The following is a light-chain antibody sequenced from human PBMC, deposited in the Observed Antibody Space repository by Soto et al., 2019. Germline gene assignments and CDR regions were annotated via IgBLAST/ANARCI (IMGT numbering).Light chain of an antibody. CDR3: QQYNGYWT. V-gene: IGKV1-5*03. CDR1: QSISDS. CDR2: EAS. J-gene: IGKJ1*01. Sequence: DIQMTQSPSTLSASVGDRVTITCRASQSISDSSAWYQQKPGKAPKLLIYEASSIKSGDPSRFSGSSSGTEYTLTISSLQPDDFATYYCQQYNGYWTFGQGTKVEIK.